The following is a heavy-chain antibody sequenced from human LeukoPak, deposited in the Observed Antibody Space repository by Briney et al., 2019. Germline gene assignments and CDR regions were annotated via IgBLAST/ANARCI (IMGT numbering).Heavy chain of an antibody. Sequence: PGGSLRLSCAASGFTFSSYGMHWVRQAPGKGLEWVAFIRYDGSNKYYADSVKGRFTVSRDNSKNTLYLQMNSLRAEDTAVYYCARAHSSSWYPVDYFDYWGQGTLVTVSS. CDR3: ARAHSSSWYPVDYFDY. CDR2: IRYDGSNK. V-gene: IGHV3-30*02. J-gene: IGHJ4*02. CDR1: GFTFSSYG. D-gene: IGHD6-13*01.